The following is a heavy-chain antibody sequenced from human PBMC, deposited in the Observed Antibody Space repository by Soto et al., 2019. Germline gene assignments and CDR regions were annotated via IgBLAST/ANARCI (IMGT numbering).Heavy chain of an antibody. J-gene: IGHJ6*02. D-gene: IGHD2-2*01. V-gene: IGHV4-34*01. CDR1: GGSFSGYY. CDR3: ARGGYCSSTSCYWGMDV. Sequence: SEALSLTCAVYGGSFSGYYWSWIRQPPGKGLEWIGEINHSGSTNYNPSLKSRVTISVDTSKNQFSLKLSSVTAADTAVYYCARGGYCSSTSCYWGMDVWGQGTTVT. CDR2: INHSGST.